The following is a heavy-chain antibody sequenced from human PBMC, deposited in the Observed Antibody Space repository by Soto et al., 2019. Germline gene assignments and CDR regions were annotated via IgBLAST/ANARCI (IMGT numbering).Heavy chain of an antibody. J-gene: IGHJ5*02. CDR2: INHSGST. D-gene: IGHD6-13*01. CDR1: GGSFSGYY. V-gene: IGHV4-34*01. Sequence: PSETLSLTCAVYGGSFSGYYWSWIRQPPGKGLEWIGEINHSGSTNYNPSLKSRVTISVDTSKNQFSLKLSSVTAADTAVYYCARGRHGYSSSWYLGSFDPWGQGTLVTVSS. CDR3: ARGRHGYSSSWYLGSFDP.